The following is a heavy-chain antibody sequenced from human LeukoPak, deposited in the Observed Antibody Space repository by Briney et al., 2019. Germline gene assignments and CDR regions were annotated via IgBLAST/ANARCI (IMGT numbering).Heavy chain of an antibody. CDR3: ARRPYYYGSGSSIYYFDY. J-gene: IGHJ4*02. CDR1: GGSIRSYY. D-gene: IGHD3-10*01. CDR2: IYYSGST. V-gene: IGHV4-59*08. Sequence: SETLSLTCTVSGGSIRSYYWSWIRQPPGKGLESIGYIYYSGSTNYTPSLKRRSTISVDTSTNPFSLKLSPLTAADTAVYYCARRPYYYGSGSSIYYFDYWGPGTLVTVSS.